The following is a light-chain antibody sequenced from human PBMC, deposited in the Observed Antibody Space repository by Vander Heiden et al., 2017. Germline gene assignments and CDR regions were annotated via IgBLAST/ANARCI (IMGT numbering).Light chain of an antibody. Sequence: DIQLTQSPSTLSASVGDRVTIICRASQSISSWLAWYQQKPGKVPNLLIYKASNLESGVPSRFSGSGSGTEFTLAISSLQPGDFATYYCQQYDSFPHTFGQGTKLEIK. V-gene: IGKV1-5*03. CDR3: QQYDSFPHT. CDR1: QSISSW. CDR2: KAS. J-gene: IGKJ2*01.